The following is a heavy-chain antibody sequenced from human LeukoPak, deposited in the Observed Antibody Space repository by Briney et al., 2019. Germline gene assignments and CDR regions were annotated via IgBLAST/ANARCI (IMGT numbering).Heavy chain of an antibody. CDR3: ATDARFGDHFDY. CDR1: GGSISSYY. Sequence: SETLSLACTVSGGSISSYYWSWIRQPPGKGLEWIGYIYYSGSTNYNPSLKSRVTISVDTSKNQFSLKLSSVTAADTAVYYCATDARFGDHFDYWGQGTLVTVSS. V-gene: IGHV4-59*01. CDR2: IYYSGST. J-gene: IGHJ4*02. D-gene: IGHD3-10*01.